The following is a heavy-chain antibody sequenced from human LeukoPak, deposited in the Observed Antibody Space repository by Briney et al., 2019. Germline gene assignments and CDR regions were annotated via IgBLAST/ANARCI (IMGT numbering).Heavy chain of an antibody. V-gene: IGHV1-8*03. CDR3: ARGVKRSTYYYDFMSLTQNYYYYMDV. CDR1: GYTFTSYD. CDR2: MNPNSGNT. Sequence: ASVKVSCKASGYTFTSYDINWVRQATGQGLEWMGWMNPNSGNTGYAQKFQGRVTITRSTSISTAYMELSSLRSEDTAVYYCARGVKRSTYYYDFMSLTQNYYYYMDVWGKGTTVTVSS. J-gene: IGHJ6*03. D-gene: IGHD3-22*01.